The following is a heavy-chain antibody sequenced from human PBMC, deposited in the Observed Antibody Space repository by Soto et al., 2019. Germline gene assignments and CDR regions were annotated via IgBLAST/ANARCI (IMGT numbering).Heavy chain of an antibody. CDR2: ISYDGSNK. Sequence: QVQLVESGGGAVQPGRSLRLSCAASGFTFSSYGMHWVRQAPGKGLEWLAVISYDGSNKYYADSVKGRFTISRDNSKKTLYLQMNSLRAEDTAVYYCAKARQKTIFGVFIGSYWGQGTLLAVSS. D-gene: IGHD3-3*01. J-gene: IGHJ4*02. CDR3: AKARQKTIFGVFIGSY. CDR1: GFTFSSYG. V-gene: IGHV3-30*18.